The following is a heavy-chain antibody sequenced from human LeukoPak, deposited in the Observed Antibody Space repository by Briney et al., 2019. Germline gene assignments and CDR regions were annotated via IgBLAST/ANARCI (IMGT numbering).Heavy chain of an antibody. CDR3: ARGRDGYIDWFDP. CDR1: GFTFSNYA. Sequence: GGSLRLSCVASGFTFSNYAMHWVRQAPGKGLEWVAVISYGGSNKYYADSVKGRFTISRDNAKNSLYLQMNSLRAEDTAVYYCARGRDGYIDWFDPWGQGTLVTVSS. V-gene: IGHV3-30*04. D-gene: IGHD5-24*01. CDR2: ISYGGSNK. J-gene: IGHJ5*02.